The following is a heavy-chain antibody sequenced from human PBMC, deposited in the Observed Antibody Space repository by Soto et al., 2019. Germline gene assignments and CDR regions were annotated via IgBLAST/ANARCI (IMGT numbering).Heavy chain of an antibody. J-gene: IGHJ4*02. D-gene: IGHD3-9*01. V-gene: IGHV3-30-3*01. CDR1: GFTFSSYA. CDR3: ARGGPNSDILTGYFDY. CDR2: ISYDGSNK. Sequence: GGSLRLSCAASGFTFSSYAMHWVRQAPGKGLEWVAVISYDGSNKYYADSVKGRFTISRDNSKNTLYLQMNSLRAEDTAVYYCARGGPNSDILTGYFDYWGQGTLVTVSS.